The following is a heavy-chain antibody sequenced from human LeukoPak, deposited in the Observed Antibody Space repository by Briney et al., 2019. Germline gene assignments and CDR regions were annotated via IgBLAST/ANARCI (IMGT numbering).Heavy chain of an antibody. Sequence: SETLSLTCTVSGGSLSSHYWSWIRQPPGKGLEWIGYIYYSGTTNYNPSLKSRVTISVDTSKNQFSLKLSSVTAADTAVYYCARDPIYYDSSGYPDAFDIWGQGTMVTVSS. CDR1: GGSLSSHY. CDR3: ARDPIYYDSSGYPDAFDI. CDR2: IYYSGTT. D-gene: IGHD3-22*01. V-gene: IGHV4-59*11. J-gene: IGHJ3*02.